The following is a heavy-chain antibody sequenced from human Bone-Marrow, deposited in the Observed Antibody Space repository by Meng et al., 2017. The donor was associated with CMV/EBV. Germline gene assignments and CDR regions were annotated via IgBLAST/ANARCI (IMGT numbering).Heavy chain of an antibody. D-gene: IGHD2-2*01. V-gene: IGHV3-33*06. Sequence: SGFTFGSDGLNGVCQAPGQGMEWVAVIWYDGINKYYADSVKGRFTMSRDNSKNTLYLEMNSLRAEDTAVYYCAKEVDCSSTSCPSLDYWGQGTLVTVSS. J-gene: IGHJ4*02. CDR3: AKEVDCSSTSCPSLDY. CDR2: IWYDGINK. CDR1: GFTFGSDG.